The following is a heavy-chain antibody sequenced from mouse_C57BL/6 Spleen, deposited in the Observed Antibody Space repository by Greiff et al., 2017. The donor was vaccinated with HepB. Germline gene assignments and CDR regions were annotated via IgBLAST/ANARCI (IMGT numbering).Heavy chain of an antibody. Sequence: VQLQQSGAELVRPGTSVKVSCKASGYAFTNYLIEWVKQRPGQGLEWIGVINPGSGGTNYNEKFKGKAKLTADKSSSTAYMQLSSLTSEDSAVYFCARSPHLSDGYFDVWGKGTTVTVSS. V-gene: IGHV1-54*01. CDR1: GYAFTNYL. CDR3: ARSPHLSDGYFDV. J-gene: IGHJ1*03. D-gene: IGHD1-1*01. CDR2: INPGSGGT.